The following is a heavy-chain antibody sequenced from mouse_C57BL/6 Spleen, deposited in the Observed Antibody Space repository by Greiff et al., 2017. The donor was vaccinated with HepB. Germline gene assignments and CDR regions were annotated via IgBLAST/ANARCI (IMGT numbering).Heavy chain of an antibody. Sequence: EVKLLESGPELVKPGASVKMSCKASGYTFTDYNMHWVKQSHGKSLEWIGYINPNNGGTSYNQKFKGKATLTVNKSSSTAYMELRSLTSEDSAVYYCGSSGSYAMDYWGQGTSVTVSS. D-gene: IGHD3-2*02. CDR1: GYTFTDYN. CDR2: INPNNGGT. CDR3: GSSGSYAMDY. V-gene: IGHV1-22*01. J-gene: IGHJ4*01.